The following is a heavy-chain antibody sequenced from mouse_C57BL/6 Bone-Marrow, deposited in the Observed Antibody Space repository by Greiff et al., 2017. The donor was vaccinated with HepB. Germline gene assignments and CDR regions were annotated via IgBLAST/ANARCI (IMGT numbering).Heavy chain of an antibody. CDR1: GYTFTSYW. V-gene: IGHV1-69*01. D-gene: IGHD2-2*01. CDR2: IDPSDSYT. J-gene: IGHJ3*01. Sequence: QVQLKQSGAELVKPGASVKLSCKASGYTFTSYWMHWVKQRPGQGLEWIGEIDPSDSYTNYNQKFKGKSTLTVDKSSSTAYMQLSSLTSEDSAVYYCARTDYGYDGFAYWGQGTLVTVSA. CDR3: ARTDYGYDGFAY.